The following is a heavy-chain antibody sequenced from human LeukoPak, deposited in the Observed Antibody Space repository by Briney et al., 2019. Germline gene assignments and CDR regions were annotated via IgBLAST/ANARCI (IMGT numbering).Heavy chain of an antibody. J-gene: IGHJ6*03. CDR1: GYSISSGHY. CDR3: ARLTKNDSGSFRFGKKKRGYMDV. Sequence: SSETLSLTCTVSGYSISSGHYWGWIRQPPGKGLEWIGSMYHSGSTYYNPPLKSRVTISEDTSKNQFSLKLRSVTAADTAVYYCARLTKNDSGSFRFGKKKRGYMDVWGKGTTVTISS. CDR2: MYHSGST. D-gene: IGHD3-10*01. V-gene: IGHV4-38-2*02.